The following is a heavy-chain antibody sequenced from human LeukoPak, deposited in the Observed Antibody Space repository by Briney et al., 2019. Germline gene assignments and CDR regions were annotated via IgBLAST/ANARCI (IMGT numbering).Heavy chain of an antibody. CDR3: AKVSGGGLYYDGMDV. Sequence: PGGSLRLSCAASGFTFSNYAMSWVRQAPGKGLEWVSIISGSGGNTYYTDSVKGRFTISRDNSKNTLYLQMNSLRAEDTAVYYCAKVSGGGLYYDGMDVWGQGTTVTVSS. CDR1: GFTFSNYA. CDR2: ISGSGGNT. D-gene: IGHD1-14*01. V-gene: IGHV3-23*01. J-gene: IGHJ6*02.